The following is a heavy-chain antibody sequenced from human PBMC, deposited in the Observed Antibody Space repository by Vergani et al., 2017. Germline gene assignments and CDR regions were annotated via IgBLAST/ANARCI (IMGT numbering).Heavy chain of an antibody. V-gene: IGHV1-18*01. D-gene: IGHD2-15*01. J-gene: IGHJ5*02. Sequence: QVQLVQSGAEVKKPGASVKVSCKASGYTFTSYGISWVRQAPGQGLEWMGWISAYNGNTNYAQKFQGRVTMTRNTSISTAYMELSSLRSEDTAVYYCARRMGVVVVAAFRWFDPWGQGTLVTVSS. CDR2: ISAYNGNT. CDR3: ARRMGVVVVAAFRWFDP. CDR1: GYTFTSYG.